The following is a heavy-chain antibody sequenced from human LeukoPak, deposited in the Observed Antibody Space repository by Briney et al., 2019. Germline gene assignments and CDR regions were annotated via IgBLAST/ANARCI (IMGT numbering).Heavy chain of an antibody. V-gene: IGHV3-9*01. CDR3: AKDGGGYRVGSYSYFDY. Sequence: PGGSLRLSCAASGFTFDDYAMHWVRQAPGKGLEWVSAISGSGGSTYYADSVKGRFTISRDNAKNSLYLQMNSLRAEDTALYYCAKDGGGYRVGSYSYFDYWGQGTLVTVSS. D-gene: IGHD1-26*01. J-gene: IGHJ4*02. CDR1: GFTFDDYA. CDR2: ISGSGGST.